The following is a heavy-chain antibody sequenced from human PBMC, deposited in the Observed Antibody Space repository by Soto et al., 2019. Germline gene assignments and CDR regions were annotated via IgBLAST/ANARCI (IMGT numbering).Heavy chain of an antibody. CDR2: ISVYNEDK. D-gene: IGHD4-17*01. J-gene: IGHJ4*02. V-gene: IGHV1-18*01. CDR3: ARAFGYGDEREIVF. Sequence: QVQLVQSGAEVKKPGASVKVSCQTSGYTFSNYDINWVRQAPGQGLEWMGCISVYNEDKNYAQKFQGRVTMTTDTSTNTVYIDLTNLRSDDTAVYYCARAFGYGDEREIVFWGQGTLVTVSS. CDR1: GYTFSNYD.